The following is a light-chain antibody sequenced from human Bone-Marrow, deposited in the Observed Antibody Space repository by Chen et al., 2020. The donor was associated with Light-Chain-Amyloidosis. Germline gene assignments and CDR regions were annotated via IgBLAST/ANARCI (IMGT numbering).Light chain of an antibody. CDR2: GSS. Sequence: EIVLTQSPGTLSLSPGEGANLSCRASQTISSNYLTWYQQKFGQAPRLLIYGSSSRATGIPDRFTGSGSGTDCTLTINRLEPEDFAMYYCQQYGTSPLTFGGGTKVEIQ. CDR3: QQYGTSPLT. CDR1: QTISSNY. J-gene: IGKJ4*01. V-gene: IGKV3-20*01.